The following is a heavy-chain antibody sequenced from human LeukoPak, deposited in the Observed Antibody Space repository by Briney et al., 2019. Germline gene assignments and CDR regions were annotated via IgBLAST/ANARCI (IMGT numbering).Heavy chain of an antibody. V-gene: IGHV5-51*01. CDR3: ARQEYCSGGSCYTWFDP. Sequence: GESLKISCKGSGYSINNYWIGWVRQLPGKGLEWMGIIYPADSDIRYSPSFQGQVTISADKSISTAYLQWSSLKASDTAMYYCARQEYCSGGSCYTWFDPWGQGTLVTVSS. CDR2: IYPADSDI. CDR1: GYSINNYW. J-gene: IGHJ5*02. D-gene: IGHD2-15*01.